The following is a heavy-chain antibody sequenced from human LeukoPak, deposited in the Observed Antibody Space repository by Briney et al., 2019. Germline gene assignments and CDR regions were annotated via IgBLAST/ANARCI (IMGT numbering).Heavy chain of an antibody. Sequence: GESLKISCQASGYSFTSSWNGWARAMPGKRLEWMAIINPGDSDTRYSPSFQGQVTISADKSISTVYLQWGSLKASDTAMYYCARQPGAGWFDPWGQGTLVTVSS. V-gene: IGHV5-51*01. D-gene: IGHD3-10*01. CDR1: GYSFTSSW. CDR3: ARQPGAGWFDP. CDR2: INPGDSDT. J-gene: IGHJ5*02.